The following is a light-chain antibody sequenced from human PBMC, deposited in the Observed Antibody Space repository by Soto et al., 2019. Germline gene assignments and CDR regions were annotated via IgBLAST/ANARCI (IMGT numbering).Light chain of an antibody. J-gene: IGKJ5*01. CDR1: QSISSH. V-gene: IGKV1-39*01. CDR3: QQSYSNSIT. CDR2: AAS. Sequence: DLPMTQSPSSLSASIGDRITITCRASQSISSHLYWFQQKPGQAPKLLIYAASSLQSGVPSRFSGSGSGTDFTLTISSLQPEDFATYYCQQSYSNSITFGQGTRLEIK.